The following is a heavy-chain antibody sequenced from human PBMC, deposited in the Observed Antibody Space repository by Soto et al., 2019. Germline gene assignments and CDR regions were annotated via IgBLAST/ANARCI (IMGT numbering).Heavy chain of an antibody. J-gene: IGHJ4*02. CDR3: ARGQGIQLWLRQTLDY. V-gene: IGHV4-34*01. CDR1: GGSISSYY. D-gene: IGHD5-18*01. Sequence: SETLSLTCTVSGGSISSYYWSWIRQPPGKGLEWIGEINHSGSTNYNPSLKSRVTISVDTSKNQFSLKLSSVTAADTAVYYCARGQGIQLWLRQTLDYWGQGTLVTVSS. CDR2: INHSGST.